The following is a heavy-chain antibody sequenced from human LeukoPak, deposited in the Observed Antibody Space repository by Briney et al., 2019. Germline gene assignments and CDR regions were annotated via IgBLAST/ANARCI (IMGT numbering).Heavy chain of an antibody. CDR3: ARGVPPSYSSGWYRDYYYYGMDV. V-gene: IGHV4-59*01. CDR2: IYNSGSA. Sequence: SQTLSLTCTVSGGSISSDYWSWIRHHPGKGLEWVGYIYNSGSANYNPSLKSRVPISVDTSKNQFSLKLSSVTAADTAVYYCARGVPPSYSSGWYRDYYYYGMDVWGQGSTVTVSS. J-gene: IGHJ6*02. D-gene: IGHD6-19*01. CDR1: GGSISSDY.